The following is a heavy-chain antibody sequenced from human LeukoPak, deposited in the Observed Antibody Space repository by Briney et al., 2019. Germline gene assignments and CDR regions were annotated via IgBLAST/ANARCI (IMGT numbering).Heavy chain of an antibody. D-gene: IGHD6-13*01. J-gene: IGHJ4*02. CDR1: GFTFSSYE. Sequence: GGSLRLSCAASGFTFSSYEMNWVRQAPGKGLEWVSYISSSGSTIYYADSVKGRFTISRDNAKNSLYLQMNSLRAEDTAVYYCARHPAAADNFDYWGQGTLVTVSS. CDR3: ARHPAAADNFDY. CDR2: ISSSGSTI. V-gene: IGHV3-48*03.